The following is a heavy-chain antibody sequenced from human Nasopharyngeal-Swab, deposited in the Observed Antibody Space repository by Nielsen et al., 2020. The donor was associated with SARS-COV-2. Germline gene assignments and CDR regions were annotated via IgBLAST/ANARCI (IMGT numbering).Heavy chain of an antibody. CDR2: IYSGGSST. V-gene: IGHV3-23*03. D-gene: IGHD5-18*01. CDR3: AKDGRGYSYGIRYYYYGMDV. J-gene: IGHJ6*02. CDR1: GFTFSSYA. Sequence: GESLKISCAASGFTFSSYAMSWVRQAPGKGLEWVSVIYSGGSSTYYADSVKGRFTISRDNSKNTLYLQMNSLRAEDTAVYYCAKDGRGYSYGIRYYYYGMDVWGQGTTVTVSS.